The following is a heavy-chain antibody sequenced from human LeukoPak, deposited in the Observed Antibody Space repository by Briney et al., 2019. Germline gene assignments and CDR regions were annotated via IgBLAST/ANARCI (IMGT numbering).Heavy chain of an antibody. CDR1: GFTFSAYA. Sequence: GGSLRLSCTASGFTFSAYAMMWVRQAPGKGPEWVSAIRGGGTSEFYADSVKGRFRISRDNSKDTLFLQMNSLRAEDTAVYYCASDPNGDYIGAFDMWGPGTMVTVSS. CDR2: IRGGGTSE. V-gene: IGHV3-23*01. D-gene: IGHD4-17*01. J-gene: IGHJ3*02. CDR3: ASDPNGDYIGAFDM.